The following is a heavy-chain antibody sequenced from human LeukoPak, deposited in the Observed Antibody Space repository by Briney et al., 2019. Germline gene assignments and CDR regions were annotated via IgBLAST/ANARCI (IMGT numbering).Heavy chain of an antibody. CDR1: GGSISSGDYY. D-gene: IGHD3-16*01. CDR3: ARERRDYDYVWGSFRHYFDY. V-gene: IGHV4-30-4*01. J-gene: IGHJ4*02. Sequence: SETLSLTCTVSGGSISSGDYYWSWIRQPPGKGLEWIGYIYCRGSTYYNPSLKSRVTISVDTSKNQFSLKLSSVTAADTAVYYCARERRDYDYVWGSFRHYFDYWGQGTLVTVSS. CDR2: IYCRGST.